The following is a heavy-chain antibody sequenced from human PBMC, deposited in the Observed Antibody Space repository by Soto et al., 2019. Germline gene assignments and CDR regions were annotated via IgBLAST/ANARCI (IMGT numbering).Heavy chain of an antibody. CDR1: GGSFSCYY. CDR3: ARGRLSYGSGSYDDY. Sequence: KASETLSRTCAVYGGSFSCYYWSWIRQRPGKGLEWIGEINHSASTNYNPSLKSRVTISVDTSKNQFSLKLSSVTAADTAVYYCARGRLSYGSGSYDDYWGQGTLVTVSS. CDR2: INHSAST. D-gene: IGHD3-10*01. J-gene: IGHJ4*02. V-gene: IGHV4-34*01.